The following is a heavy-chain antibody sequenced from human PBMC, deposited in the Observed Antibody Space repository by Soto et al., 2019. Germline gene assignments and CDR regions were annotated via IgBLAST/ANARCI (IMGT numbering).Heavy chain of an antibody. V-gene: IGHV1-2*02. D-gene: IGHD3-3*01. CDR2: INPNSGGT. CDR1: GYTFTVYY. Sequence: PSVTVSCKASGYTFTVYYMHWVLQAPGQGLEWMGWINPNSGGTNYAQKFQGRVTMTRDTSISTAYMELSRLRSDDTAVYYCAMQYYDFWSGLYYYYGMDVWGQGTTVTVSS. J-gene: IGHJ6*02. CDR3: AMQYYDFWSGLYYYYGMDV.